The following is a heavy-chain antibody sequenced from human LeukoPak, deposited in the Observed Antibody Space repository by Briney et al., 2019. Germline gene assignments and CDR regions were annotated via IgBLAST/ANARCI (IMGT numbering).Heavy chain of an antibody. D-gene: IGHD2-21*01. CDR2: INPSGGST. J-gene: IGHJ4*02. V-gene: IGHV1-46*01. CDR3: ARTNDIVVVIAPDYYFDY. CDR1: GYTFTSYY. Sequence: ASVKVSCKASGYTFTSYYMHWVRQAPGQGLEWMGIINPSGGSTSYAQKFQGRVTMTRDTSTSTVYMELSSLRSEDTAVYYCARTNDIVVVIAPDYYFDYWGQGTLVTVSS.